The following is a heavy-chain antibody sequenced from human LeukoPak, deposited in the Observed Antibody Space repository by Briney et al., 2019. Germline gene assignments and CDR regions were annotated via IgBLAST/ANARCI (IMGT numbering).Heavy chain of an antibody. CDR2: IDPNSGAT. CDR1: GNTFTGYY. V-gene: IGHV1-2*02. Sequence: PQASVKVSCKAAGNTFTGYYLHLMRQAPGQGPEWMGWIDPNSGATNYEQRFQGRVSLTRGTSISTAYMELTSLRPDDTAVYYCARSHGGNSFDNWGQGTLVTVSS. D-gene: IGHD4-23*01. CDR3: ARSHGGNSFDN. J-gene: IGHJ4*02.